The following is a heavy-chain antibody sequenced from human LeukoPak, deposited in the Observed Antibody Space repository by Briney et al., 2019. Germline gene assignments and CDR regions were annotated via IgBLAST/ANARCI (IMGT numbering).Heavy chain of an antibody. V-gene: IGHV3-48*02. CDR1: GFTFSSYS. D-gene: IGHD1-26*01. CDR3: ASSGSYRFDY. Sequence: GSLRLSCAASGFTFSSYSMNWVRQAPGKGLEWVSHITASGTAMFYADSVKGRLTISRDNAKNSLYLQMNSLRDEDTAVYYCASSGSYRFDYWGQGTLVTVSS. J-gene: IGHJ4*02. CDR2: ITASGTAM.